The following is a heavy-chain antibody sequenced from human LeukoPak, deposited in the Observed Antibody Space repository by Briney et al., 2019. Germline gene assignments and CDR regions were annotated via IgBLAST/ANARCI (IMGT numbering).Heavy chain of an antibody. V-gene: IGHV5-51*01. D-gene: IGHD3-9*01. CDR2: IYPGDSDT. CDR1: GSPFTSYW. Sequence: GESLKISWKRSGSPFTSYWIGWVRQMPGKGLEWTRIIYPGDSDTRYSPSFQGQVTISADKSISTAYLQWSSLKASETAMYYCGRGRYLEAIPDAYWGQGTLVTVSS. J-gene: IGHJ4*02. CDR3: GRGRYLEAIPDAY.